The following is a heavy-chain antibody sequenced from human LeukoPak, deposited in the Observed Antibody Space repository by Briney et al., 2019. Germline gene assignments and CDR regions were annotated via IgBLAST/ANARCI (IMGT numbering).Heavy chain of an antibody. CDR2: INPNSGGT. D-gene: IGHD3-22*01. CDR1: GYTFTGYY. CDR3: ARGTYYYDSSGSHTHGAFDI. Sequence: ASVKVSCKASGYTFTGYYMHWVRQAPGQGLEWMGRINPNSGGTNYAQKFQGRVTMTRDTSISTAYMELSRLRSDDTAVYYCARGTYYYDSSGSHTHGAFDIWGQGTMVTVSS. V-gene: IGHV1-2*06. J-gene: IGHJ3*02.